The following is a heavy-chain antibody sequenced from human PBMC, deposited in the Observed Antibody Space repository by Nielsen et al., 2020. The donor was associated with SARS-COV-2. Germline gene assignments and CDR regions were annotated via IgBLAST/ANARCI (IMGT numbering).Heavy chain of an antibody. V-gene: IGHV3-48*04. Sequence: GESLKISCAASGFTFSNAWMNWVRQAPGKGLEWLSYISGNSGTIHYADSVKGRFTISRDNAKNSLYLQMNSLRAEDTAVYYCARERVVTPYYYYYGMDVWGQGTTVTVSS. CDR2: ISGNSGTI. CDR1: GFTFSNAW. CDR3: ARERVVTPYYYYYGMDV. J-gene: IGHJ6*02. D-gene: IGHD4-23*01.